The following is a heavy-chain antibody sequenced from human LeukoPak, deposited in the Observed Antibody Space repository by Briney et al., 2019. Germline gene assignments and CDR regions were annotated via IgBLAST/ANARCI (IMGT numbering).Heavy chain of an antibody. CDR1: GGSFSGYY. J-gene: IGHJ3*02. CDR2: INHSGST. V-gene: IGHV4-34*01. D-gene: IGHD3-3*01. Sequence: SETLSLTCAVYGGSFSGYYWSWIRQPPGKGLEWIGEINHSGSTNYNPSLKSRVTISVDTSKNQFSLKLSSATAADTAVYYCARLRLKYYDFWSGYSQGAFDIWGQGTMVTVSS. CDR3: ARLRLKYYDFWSGYSQGAFDI.